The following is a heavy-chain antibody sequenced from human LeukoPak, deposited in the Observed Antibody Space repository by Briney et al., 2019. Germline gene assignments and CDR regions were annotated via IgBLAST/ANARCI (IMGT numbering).Heavy chain of an antibody. CDR1: GFSFSSYE. CDR2: ISSSGSTI. D-gene: IGHD2-21*02. V-gene: IGHV3-48*03. J-gene: IGHJ4*02. CDR3: ARVTVRRFDY. Sequence: PGGSLRLSCAASGFSFSSYEMNWVRQAPGKGLEWVSYISSSGSTISYADSVKGRFTISRDNAKNSLYLQMNSLRAEDTAVYYCARVTVRRFDYWGQGTLVTVSS.